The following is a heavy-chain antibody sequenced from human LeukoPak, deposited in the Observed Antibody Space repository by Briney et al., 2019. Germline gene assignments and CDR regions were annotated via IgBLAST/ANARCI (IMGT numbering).Heavy chain of an antibody. J-gene: IGHJ4*02. CDR1: GGSISSYY. CDR3: ARDQYYYDSSGYLFDY. V-gene: IGHV4-4*07. CDR2: IYTSGST. Sequence: SETLSLTCTVSGGSISSYYWSWIRQLAGKGLEWIGRIYTSGSTNYNPSLKSRVTMSVDTSKNQFSLKLSSVAAADTAVYYCARDQYYYDSSGYLFDYWGQGTLVTVSS. D-gene: IGHD3-22*01.